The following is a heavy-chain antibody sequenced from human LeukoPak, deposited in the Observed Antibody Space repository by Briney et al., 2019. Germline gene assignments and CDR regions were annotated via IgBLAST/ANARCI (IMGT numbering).Heavy chain of an antibody. V-gene: IGHV3-48*01. CDR3: ARGSTYYDSSGQVPFDY. D-gene: IGHD3-22*01. J-gene: IGHJ4*02. CDR1: GFTFSTYS. Sequence: GGSLRLSCAASGFTFSTYSMNWVRQAPGKGLEWVSYISSSSSTIYYADSVKGRFSISRDNAKNSLYLQMNSLRAEDTAVYYCARGSTYYDSSGQVPFDYWGQGTLVTVSS. CDR2: ISSSSSTI.